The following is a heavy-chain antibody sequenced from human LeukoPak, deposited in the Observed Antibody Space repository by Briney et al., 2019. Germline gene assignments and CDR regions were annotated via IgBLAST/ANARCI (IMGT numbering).Heavy chain of an antibody. CDR2: IHHSGNT. CDR1: GGSVSSGGHY. D-gene: IGHD3-22*01. V-gene: IGHV4-31*03. CDR3: AKDGTMIVGGWIDI. Sequence: SKTLSLTCTVSGGSVSSGGHYWSWIRQHPEKGLEWIGYIHHSGNTYYNPSLKSRVTISVNTSKNQFSLKLSSVTAADTAVYYCAKDGTMIVGGWIDIWGQGTMVTVSS. J-gene: IGHJ3*02.